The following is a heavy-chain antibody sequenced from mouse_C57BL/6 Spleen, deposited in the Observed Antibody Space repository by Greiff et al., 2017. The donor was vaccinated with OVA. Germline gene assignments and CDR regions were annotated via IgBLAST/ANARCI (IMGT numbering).Heavy chain of an antibody. CDR1: GYTFTSYW. CDR3: ARSSSDV. J-gene: IGHJ1*03. Sequence: QVQLKESGAELVKPGASVKMSCKASGYTFTSYWITWVKQRPGQGLEWIGDIYPGSGSTNYNEKFKSKATLTVDTSSSTAYMQLSSLTSEDSAVYYCARSSSDVWGTGTTVTVSS. V-gene: IGHV1-55*01. CDR2: IYPGSGST.